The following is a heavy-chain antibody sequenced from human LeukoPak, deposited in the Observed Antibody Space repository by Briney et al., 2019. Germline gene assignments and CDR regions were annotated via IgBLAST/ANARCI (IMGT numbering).Heavy chain of an antibody. Sequence: GGSLRLSCAASGFTFSSYAMSWVHQAPGKGLEWVSAISGSGGSTYYADSVKGRFTISRDNSKNTLYLQMNSLRAEDTAVYYCAKVPGQSTVIPDYWGQGTLVTVSS. CDR2: ISGSGGST. J-gene: IGHJ4*02. D-gene: IGHD4-11*01. CDR1: GFTFSSYA. V-gene: IGHV3-23*01. CDR3: AKVPGQSTVIPDY.